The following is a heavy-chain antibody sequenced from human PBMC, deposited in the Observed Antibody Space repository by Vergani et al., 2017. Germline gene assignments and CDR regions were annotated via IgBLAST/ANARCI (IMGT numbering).Heavy chain of an antibody. CDR2: INHSGRT. D-gene: IGHD5-12*01. CDR1: GGSLSGYY. Sequence: QVQLQESGPGLVKPSETLSLTRTVSGGSLSGYYWSWIRQPPGKGLGWIGEINHSGRTNYNPSLKSRVTRSVETSKNQFSLKLSSVAAADPAVYYCARGVGLRSVWYFDLWGRGTLVTVSS. CDR3: ARGVGLRSVWYFDL. J-gene: IGHJ2*01. V-gene: IGHV4-34*01.